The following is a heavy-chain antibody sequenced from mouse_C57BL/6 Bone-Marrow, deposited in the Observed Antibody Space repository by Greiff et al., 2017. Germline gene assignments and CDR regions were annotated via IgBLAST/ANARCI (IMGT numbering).Heavy chain of an antibody. CDR2: IHPNSGST. CDR1: GYTFTSYW. J-gene: IGHJ4*01. Sequence: VQLQESGAELVKPGASVKLSCKASGYTFTSYWMHWVKQRPGQGLEWIGMIHPNSGSTNYNEKFKSKATLTVDKSSSTAYMQLSSLTSEDSAVYYCAKSLLRPYAMDYWGQGTSVTVSS. D-gene: IGHD1-1*01. CDR3: AKSLLRPYAMDY. V-gene: IGHV1-64*01.